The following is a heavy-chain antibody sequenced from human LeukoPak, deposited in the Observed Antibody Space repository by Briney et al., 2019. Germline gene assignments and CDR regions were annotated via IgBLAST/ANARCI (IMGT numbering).Heavy chain of an antibody. Sequence: SETLSLTCAVSGGSISSHYWSWIRQPPGKGLEWIGYIYYSGSTNYNPSLKSRVTISVDTSKNQFSLKLSSVTAADTAVYYCARAEATVMVFDYWGQGTLVTVSS. V-gene: IGHV4-59*11. CDR1: GGSISSHY. CDR2: IYYSGST. CDR3: ARAEATVMVFDY. J-gene: IGHJ4*02. D-gene: IGHD4-11*01.